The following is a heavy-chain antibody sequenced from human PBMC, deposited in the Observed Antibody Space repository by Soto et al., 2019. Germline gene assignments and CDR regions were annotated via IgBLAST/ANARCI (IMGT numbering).Heavy chain of an antibody. J-gene: IGHJ6*02. Sequence: GGSLRLCCAASGVTVSSTYMTWVRQAPGKGLEWVSVIYSNGNTYYADSVKGRFTISRHNSKNTLYLQMNSLRAEDTAVYYCASSYSGWALPARMPVSAHGPTLTVSS. CDR1: GVTVSSTY. CDR3: ASSYSGWALPARMPV. CDR2: IYSNGNT. D-gene: IGHD1-26*01. V-gene: IGHV3-53*04.